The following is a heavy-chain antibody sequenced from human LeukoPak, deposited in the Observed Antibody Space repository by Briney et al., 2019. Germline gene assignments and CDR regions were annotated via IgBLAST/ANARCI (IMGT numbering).Heavy chain of an antibody. J-gene: IGHJ4*02. CDR1: GFTFSGSG. CDR2: IRYDGSNK. V-gene: IGHV3-30*02. D-gene: IGHD3-3*01. CDR3: ARDYDFWSGYYSPTRGYFGY. Sequence: GGSLRLSCAASGFTFSGSGMHWVRQAPGKGLEWVTFIRYDGSNKYYTDSVKGRFTISRDNSKNKLYLQMDSLRAEDTAVYYCARDYDFWSGYYSPTRGYFGYWGQGTLVTVSS.